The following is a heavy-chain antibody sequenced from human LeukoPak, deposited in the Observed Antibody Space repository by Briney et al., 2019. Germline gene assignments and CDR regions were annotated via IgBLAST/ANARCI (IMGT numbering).Heavy chain of an antibody. V-gene: IGHV3-48*01. Sequence: PVGSLRLSCAASGFTFSSYSMNWVRQAPGKGLEWVSYISSSSSTISYADSVKGRFTISRDNAKNSLYMQMNSLRPEDTAVYYCARDPYRFLEWLYDYYYGMDVWGQGTTVTVSS. CDR1: GFTFSSYS. CDR2: ISSSSSTI. CDR3: ARDPYRFLEWLYDYYYGMDV. J-gene: IGHJ6*02. D-gene: IGHD3-3*01.